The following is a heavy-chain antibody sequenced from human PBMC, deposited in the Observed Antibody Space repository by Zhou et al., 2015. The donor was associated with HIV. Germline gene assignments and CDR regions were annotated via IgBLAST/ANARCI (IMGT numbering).Heavy chain of an antibody. CDR1: GGTFSSYA. CDR2: IIPIFGTA. V-gene: IGHV1-69*01. D-gene: IGHD3-22*01. CDR3: ASHYYFDRSGYFPLDY. Sequence: LVQSGTEVRKPGSSVKVSCKASGGTFSSYAISWVRQAPGQGLEWMGGIIPIFGTANYAQKFQGRVTITADESTSTAYMELSSLRSEDTAVYYCASHYYFDRSGYFPLDYWGRGTLVTVAS. J-gene: IGHJ4*02.